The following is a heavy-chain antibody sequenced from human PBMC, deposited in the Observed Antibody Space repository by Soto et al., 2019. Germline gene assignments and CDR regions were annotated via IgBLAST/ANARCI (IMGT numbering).Heavy chain of an antibody. J-gene: IGHJ2*01. D-gene: IGHD3-3*01. CDR2: ISGSGGST. CDR1: GFTFSSYA. Sequence: EVQLLESGGGLVQPGGSLRLSCAASGFTFSSYAMSWVRQAPGKGLEWVSSISGSGGSTYYADSGKGRFTISRDNSKNTLYLQMNSLRAEDTALYYCAKDASSGITSFDLWGRGTLVTVSS. V-gene: IGHV3-23*01. CDR3: AKDASSGITSFDL.